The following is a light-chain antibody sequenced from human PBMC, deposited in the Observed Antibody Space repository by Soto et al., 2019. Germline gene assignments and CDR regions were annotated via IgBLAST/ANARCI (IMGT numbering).Light chain of an antibody. J-gene: IGKJ2*01. Sequence: VVMTQSPLSLPVTLGEPASVSCRSSQSIGDNDAYSYLSWFHQRPGQSTRRLIYRVSNRDSGVPVRFRGSGSRTDFTLTISRVEAEDVGVYYCRPGTHCPYTFGQKTQLWI. V-gene: IGKV2-30*01. CDR1: QSIGDNDAYSY. CDR3: RPGTHCPYT. CDR2: RVS.